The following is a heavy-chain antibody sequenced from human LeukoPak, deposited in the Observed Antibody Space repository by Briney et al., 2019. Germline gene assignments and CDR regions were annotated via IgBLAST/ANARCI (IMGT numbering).Heavy chain of an antibody. CDR1: GGSFSGYY. J-gene: IGHJ3*02. CDR3: ASVVYYAGAFDI. D-gene: IGHD2-15*01. Sequence: SETLSLTCGVYGGSFSGYYWSWVRQPPGKGLEWIGEINHSGSTNYNLSLKSRVTISVDTSKNQFSLKLSSVTAADTAVYYCASVVYYAGAFDIWGQGTMVTVSS. CDR2: INHSGST. V-gene: IGHV4-34*01.